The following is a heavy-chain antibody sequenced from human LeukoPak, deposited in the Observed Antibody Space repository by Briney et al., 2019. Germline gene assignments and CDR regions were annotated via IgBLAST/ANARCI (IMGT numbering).Heavy chain of an antibody. Sequence: ASVKVSCKASGYTFTDYYMHWVRQAPGQGLEWMGWINPNSGGTKYAQKFQGRVTMTRDTSISTAYMELSRLRSDDTAVYYCARCSGGSCYSPFPPNWGQGALVTVSS. CDR1: GYTFTDYY. V-gene: IGHV1-2*02. J-gene: IGHJ4*02. D-gene: IGHD2-15*01. CDR3: ARCSGGSCYSPFPPN. CDR2: INPNSGGT.